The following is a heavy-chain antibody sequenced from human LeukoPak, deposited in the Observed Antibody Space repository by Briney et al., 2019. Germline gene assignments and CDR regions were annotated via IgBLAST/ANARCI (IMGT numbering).Heavy chain of an antibody. CDR3: AREVTRSIVGATGWFDP. D-gene: IGHD1-26*01. CDR2: IYYSGST. V-gene: IGHV4-39*07. Sequence: SETLSLTCTVSGGSISSSSYYWGWIRQPPGKGLEWIGSIYYSGSTYYNPSLKSRVTISVDTSKNQFSLKLSSATAADTAVYYCAREVTRSIVGATGWFDPWGQGTLVTVSS. J-gene: IGHJ5*02. CDR1: GGSISSSSYY.